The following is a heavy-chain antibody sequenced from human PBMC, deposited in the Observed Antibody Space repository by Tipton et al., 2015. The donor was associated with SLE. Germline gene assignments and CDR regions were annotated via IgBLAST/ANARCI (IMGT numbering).Heavy chain of an antibody. J-gene: IGHJ4*02. D-gene: IGHD6-6*01. CDR1: GGSINSYY. CDR2: IYYSGST. V-gene: IGHV4-59*01. CDR3: ASDPMYSSSGFDY. Sequence: LRLSCTVSGGSINSYYWSWIRQPPGKGLEWIGYIYYSGSTNYNPSLKSRVTISVDTSKNQFSLKLSSVTAADTAVYYCASDPMYSSSGFDYWGQGTLVTVS.